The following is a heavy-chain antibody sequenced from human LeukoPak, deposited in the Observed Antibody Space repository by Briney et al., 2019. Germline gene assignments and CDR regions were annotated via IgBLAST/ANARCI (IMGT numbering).Heavy chain of an antibody. CDR2: ISAYNGNT. CDR1: GGTFSSYA. J-gene: IGHJ4*02. Sequence: ASVKVSCKASGGTFSSYAISWVRQAPGQGLEWMGWISAYNGNTNYAQKLQGRVTMTTDTSTSTAYMELRSLRSDDTAVYYCARDDAGMIVVLDYWGQGTLVTVSS. D-gene: IGHD3-22*01. CDR3: ARDDAGMIVVLDY. V-gene: IGHV1-18*01.